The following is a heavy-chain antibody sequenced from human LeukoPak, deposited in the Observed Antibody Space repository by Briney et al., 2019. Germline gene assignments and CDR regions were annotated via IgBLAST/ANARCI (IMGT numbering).Heavy chain of an antibody. CDR2: INPSGGST. J-gene: IGHJ6*02. Sequence: GASVKVSCKASGYTFTSYYMHWVRQAPGQGLEWMGIINPSGGSTSYAQKFQGRVTMTRDTSTSTVYMELSSLRSEDTAVYYCARAAYSGSYYLYYHYYGMDVWGQGTTVTVSS. D-gene: IGHD1-26*01. CDR3: ARAAYSGSYYLYYHYYGMDV. V-gene: IGHV1-46*01. CDR1: GYTFTSYY.